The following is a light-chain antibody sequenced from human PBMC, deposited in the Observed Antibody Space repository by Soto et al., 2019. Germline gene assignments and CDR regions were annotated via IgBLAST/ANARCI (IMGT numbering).Light chain of an antibody. J-gene: IGLJ7*01. CDR1: SSNIGSNT. CDR2: SIN. CDR3: SSWDDSLNGAV. V-gene: IGLV1-44*01. Sequence: QAVVTQPPSASGTPGQRVTISCSGSSSNIGSNTVNWYQQLPGTAPKLLIHSINQRPSGVPDRFSGSKSDTSASLAISGLQSEYEATYYCSSWDDSLNGAVFGGGTQLTVL.